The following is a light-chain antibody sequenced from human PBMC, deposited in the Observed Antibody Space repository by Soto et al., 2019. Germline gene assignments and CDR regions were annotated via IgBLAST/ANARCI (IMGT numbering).Light chain of an antibody. Sequence: DIQMTQSPSTLPASVGDRVTSSCRASQTVERWLAWYQQKPGKAPKLLISDVSSLERGVPSRFSGSGSATEFTLTISGLQSDDFATYYCQQYKDYVWTFGQGTTVDIK. CDR2: DVS. CDR1: QTVERW. J-gene: IGKJ1*01. CDR3: QQYKDYVWT. V-gene: IGKV1-5*01.